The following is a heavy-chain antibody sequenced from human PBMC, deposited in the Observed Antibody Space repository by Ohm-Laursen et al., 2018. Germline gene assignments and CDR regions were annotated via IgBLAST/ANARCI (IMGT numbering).Heavy chain of an antibody. J-gene: IGHJ4*02. Sequence: SETLSLTCTVSGGSISIKNYHWSWIRQAPGKGLEWLASIYYTGVTYYNPSLGSRVTISVDTSRNQFSLQLTPVTAADTAVYYCARGGGIAVAGDWGQGALVTVSS. CDR3: ARGGGIAVAGD. CDR2: IYYTGVT. CDR1: GGSISIKNYH. V-gene: IGHV4-39*01. D-gene: IGHD6-19*01.